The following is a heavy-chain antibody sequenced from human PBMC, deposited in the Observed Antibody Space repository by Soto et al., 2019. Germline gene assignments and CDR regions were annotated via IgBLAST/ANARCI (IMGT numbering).Heavy chain of an antibody. CDR3: ARDKATVGGYNLYDP. D-gene: IGHD3-16*01. Sequence: QVQLLESGPGLVKPSETLSLICTVSGGSIRSSHWWSWVRQPPGKGLERIGEIYHSGGTNLDPSLKSRVTLSVYKSKNQFSLKLTSVTAADTAVYYCARDKATVGGYNLYDPWGQGILVTVSS. J-gene: IGHJ5*02. V-gene: IGHV4-4*02. CDR2: IYHSGGT. CDR1: GGSIRSSHW.